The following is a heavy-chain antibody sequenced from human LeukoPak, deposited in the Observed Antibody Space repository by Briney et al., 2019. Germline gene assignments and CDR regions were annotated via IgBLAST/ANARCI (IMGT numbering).Heavy chain of an antibody. Sequence: PGGSLRLSCAASGFIFSSYGMHWVRQAPGKGLEWVAFIRYDGSKKYYADSVKGRFTISRDNSKNTLYLQMNSLKADDTAVYFCTTVTVCTGSSCPGAFDHWGQGTVVTVSS. V-gene: IGHV3-30*02. D-gene: IGHD2-8*02. CDR3: TTVTVCTGSSCPGAFDH. J-gene: IGHJ4*02. CDR2: IRYDGSKK. CDR1: GFIFSSYG.